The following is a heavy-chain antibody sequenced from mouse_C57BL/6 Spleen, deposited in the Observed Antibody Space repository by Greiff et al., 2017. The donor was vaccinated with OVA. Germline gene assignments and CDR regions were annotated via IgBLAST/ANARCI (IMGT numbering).Heavy chain of an antibody. CDR3: ARSTTVVAPYYAMDY. Sequence: QVQLKQPGAELVMPGASVKLSCKASGYTFTSYWMHWVKQRPGQGLEWIGEIDPSDSYTNYNQKFKGKSTLTVDKSSSTAYMQLSSLTPEDSAVYYCARSTTVVAPYYAMDYWGQGTSVTVSS. J-gene: IGHJ4*01. CDR1: GYTFTSYW. CDR2: IDPSDSYT. V-gene: IGHV1-69*01. D-gene: IGHD1-1*01.